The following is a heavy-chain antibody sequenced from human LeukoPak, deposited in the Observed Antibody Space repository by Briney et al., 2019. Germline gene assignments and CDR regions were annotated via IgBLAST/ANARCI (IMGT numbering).Heavy chain of an antibody. J-gene: IGHJ3*02. D-gene: IGHD6-13*01. CDR3: AGGPLAAAGTLAFDI. CDR2: IIPILGIA. CDR1: GGTFSSYA. Sequence: ASVTVSCKASGGTFSSYAISWVRQAPGQGLEWMGRIIPILGIANYAQKFQGRVTITADKSTSTAYMELSSLRSEDTAVYYCAGGPLAAAGTLAFDIWGQGTMVTVSS. V-gene: IGHV1-69*04.